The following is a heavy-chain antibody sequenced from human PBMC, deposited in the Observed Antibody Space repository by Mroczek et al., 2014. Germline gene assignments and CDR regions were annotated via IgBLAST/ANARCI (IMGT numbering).Heavy chain of an antibody. D-gene: IGHD3-22*01. CDR2: IYTSGST. Sequence: QVQLQESGPRTGEAFTRPCPSPALSLVGSISSGSYYWSWIRQPAGKGLEWIGRIYTSGSTNYNPSLKSRVTMSVDTSKNQFSLKLSSVTAADTAVYYCASATYYYDSSGEHDAFDIWGQGTMVTVSS. J-gene: IGHJ3*02. CDR1: VGSISSGSYY. CDR3: ASATYYYDSSGEHDAFDI. V-gene: IGHV4-61*02.